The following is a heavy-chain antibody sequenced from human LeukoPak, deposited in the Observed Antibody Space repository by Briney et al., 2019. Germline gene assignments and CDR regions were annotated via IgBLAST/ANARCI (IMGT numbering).Heavy chain of an antibody. J-gene: IGHJ4*02. Sequence: SETLSLTCGVSGGSISNTNWWTWVRQPPGKGLEWIGEVNLQGSTNYNPSLKSRVAISVDKSANHISLKLTSVTAADTAVYCAREGGPYRPLDYSGQGTLVTVAS. V-gene: IGHV4-4*02. CDR2: VNLQGST. CDR3: AREGGPYRPLDY. CDR1: GGSISNTNW.